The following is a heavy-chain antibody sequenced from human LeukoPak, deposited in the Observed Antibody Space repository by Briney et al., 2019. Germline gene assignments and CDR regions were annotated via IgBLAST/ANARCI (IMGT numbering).Heavy chain of an antibody. V-gene: IGHV4-34*01. CDR1: GFTFSSYA. CDR2: INHSGST. CDR3: ARDRTRVGAGAFDI. D-gene: IGHD1-26*01. Sequence: PGGSLRLSCAASGFTFSSYAMSWVRQAPGKGLEWIGEINHSGSTNYNPSLKSRVTISVDTSKNQFSLKLSSVTAADTAVYYCARDRTRVGAGAFDIWGQGTMVTVSS. J-gene: IGHJ3*02.